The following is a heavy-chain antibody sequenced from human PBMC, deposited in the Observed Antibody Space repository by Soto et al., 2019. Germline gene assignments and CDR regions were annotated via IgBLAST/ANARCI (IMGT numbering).Heavy chain of an antibody. J-gene: IGHJ6*02. CDR1: GFTFSSYA. V-gene: IGHV3-23*01. CDR2: ISGSGGST. CDR3: AKGRPSDYDFWSGRLGYYYYGMDV. Sequence: GGSLRLSCAASGFTFSSYAMSWVRQAPGKGLEWVSAISGSGGSTYYADSVKGRFTISRDNSKNTLYLQMNSLRAEDTAVYYCAKGRPSDYDFWSGRLGYYYYGMDVWGQGTTVTVSS. D-gene: IGHD3-3*01.